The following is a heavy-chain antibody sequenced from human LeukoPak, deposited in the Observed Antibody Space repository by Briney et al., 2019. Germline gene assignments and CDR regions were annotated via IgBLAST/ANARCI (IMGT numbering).Heavy chain of an antibody. CDR2: INPNSGGT. CDR1: GYTFTSYG. V-gene: IGHV1-2*02. Sequence: ASVKVSCKASGYTFTSYGISWVRQAPGQGLEWMGWINPNSGGTNYAQKFQGRVTMTRDTSISTAYMELSRLRSDDTAVYYCAREAGEFIAAAGGLNYWGQGTLVTVSS. CDR3: AREAGEFIAAAGGLNY. J-gene: IGHJ4*02. D-gene: IGHD6-13*01.